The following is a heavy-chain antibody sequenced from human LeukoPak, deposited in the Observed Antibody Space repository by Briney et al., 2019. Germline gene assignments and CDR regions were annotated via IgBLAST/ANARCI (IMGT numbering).Heavy chain of an antibody. CDR3: ARSKELDVPYYYYYYMDV. CDR1: GYTFTSYD. D-gene: IGHD1-7*01. J-gene: IGHJ6*03. CDR2: MNPNSGNT. V-gene: IGHV1-8*01. Sequence: GASVKVSCKASGYTFTSYDINWVRQATGQGLEWMGWMNPNSGNTGYAQKFQGRVTMTRNTSISTAYMELSSLRSEDTAVYYCARSKELDVPYYYYYYMDVWGKGTTVTVSS.